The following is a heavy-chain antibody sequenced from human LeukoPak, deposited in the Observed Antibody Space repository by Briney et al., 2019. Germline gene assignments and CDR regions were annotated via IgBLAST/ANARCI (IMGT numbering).Heavy chain of an antibody. V-gene: IGHV1-18*01. CDR2: ISAYNGNT. Sequence: VASVKVSCTASGYTFTSYGISWVRQAPGQGLEWMGWISAYNGNTNYAQKLQGRVTMTTDTSTSTAYMELRSLRSDDTVVYYCARSLNKGYIVVVPAAPFDYWGQGTLVTVSS. CDR3: ARSLNKGYIVVVPAAPFDY. CDR1: GYTFTSYG. J-gene: IGHJ4*02. D-gene: IGHD2-2*01.